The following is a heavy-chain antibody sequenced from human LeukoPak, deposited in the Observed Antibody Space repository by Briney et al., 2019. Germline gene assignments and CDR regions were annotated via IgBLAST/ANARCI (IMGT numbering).Heavy chain of an antibody. CDR2: IYHSGST. CDR1: GGSISSSYW. Sequence: PSGTLSLTCAVSGGSISSSYWGSWVRPPPGKGLEGIGEIYHSGSTNYNPSLKSRVTISVDKSKNQFSLKLSSVTAADTAVYYCARGMGQWPYPEYFQHWGQGTLVTVSS. CDR3: ARGMGQWPYPEYFQH. V-gene: IGHV4-4*02. J-gene: IGHJ1*01. D-gene: IGHD6-19*01.